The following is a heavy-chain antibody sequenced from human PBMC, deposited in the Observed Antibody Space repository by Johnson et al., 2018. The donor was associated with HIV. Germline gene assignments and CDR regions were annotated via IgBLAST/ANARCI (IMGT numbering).Heavy chain of an antibody. CDR2: IYSGGST. D-gene: IGHD6-19*01. CDR3: ARVVSVAVAGSRQGAVGAFDM. V-gene: IGHV3-53*01. J-gene: IGHJ3*02. Sequence: EVQLVESGGGLIQPGGSLRLSCAASGFTVSSNYMSWVRQAPGKGLEWVSVIYSGGSTYYADSVKGRFTISRDNAKNSLYLHMNTLRAEDTALYYCARVVSVAVAGSRQGAVGAFDMWGQGTMVTVSS. CDR1: GFTVSSNY.